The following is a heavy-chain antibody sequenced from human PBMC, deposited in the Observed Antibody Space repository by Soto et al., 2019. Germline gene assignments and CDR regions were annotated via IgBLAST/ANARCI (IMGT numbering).Heavy chain of an antibody. CDR2: ISGSGGST. V-gene: IGHV3-23*01. CDR1: GFTFSSYA. J-gene: IGHJ4*02. Sequence: GGSLRLSCAASGFTFSSYAMSWVRQAPGKGLEWVSAISGSGGSTYYADSVKGRFTISRDNSKNTQYLQMNSLRAEDTAVYYCAKDEGYDSSGYPLYYFDYWGQGTLVTVSS. CDR3: AKDEGYDSSGYPLYYFDY. D-gene: IGHD3-22*01.